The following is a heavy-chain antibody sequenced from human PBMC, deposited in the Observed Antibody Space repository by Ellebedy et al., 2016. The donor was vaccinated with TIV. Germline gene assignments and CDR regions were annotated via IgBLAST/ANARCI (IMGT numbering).Heavy chain of an antibody. Sequence: GESLKISCAASGFTFSSYNMNWVRQAPGKGLEWVSCISGGSSTIYYADSVKGRFTISRDNAKNSLYLQMNSLRDEDTAVYYCAKGGYCSSTSCSDYYYYGMDVWGQGTTVTVSS. V-gene: IGHV3-48*02. CDR1: GFTFSSYN. D-gene: IGHD2-2*01. CDR3: AKGGYCSSTSCSDYYYYGMDV. CDR2: ISGGSSTI. J-gene: IGHJ6*02.